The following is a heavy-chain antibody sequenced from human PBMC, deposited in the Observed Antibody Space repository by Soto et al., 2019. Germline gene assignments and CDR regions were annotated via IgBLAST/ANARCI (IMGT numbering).Heavy chain of an antibody. J-gene: IGHJ6*03. CDR3: ARGSRRVAAARHDKRGFYYYYLDV. CDR1: GYTFNSYD. Sequence: GPSVKVFCKASGYTFNSYDINWVRQSTGQGLEWMGWMNPNSGNTGYAQKFQGRVTMTRNTSISTAYMELSSLRSEDTAVYYCARGSRRVAAARHDKRGFYYYYLDVWGKGTTVTVSS. D-gene: IGHD6-13*01. V-gene: IGHV1-8*02. CDR2: MNPNSGNT.